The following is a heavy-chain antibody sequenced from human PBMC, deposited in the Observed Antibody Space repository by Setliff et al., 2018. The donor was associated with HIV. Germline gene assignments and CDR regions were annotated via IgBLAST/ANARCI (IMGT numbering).Heavy chain of an antibody. CDR3: ARFPDYYDSSLYYYYGMDV. V-gene: IGHV4-59*11. D-gene: IGHD3-22*01. J-gene: IGHJ6*02. CDR1: GVSISSHY. Sequence: PSETLSLTCTVSGVSISSHYWNWIRQPSGKGLEWIGTIYYSGSTKYNPSLKSRVTISVDTSKNQFSLKLRPVTAADTAVYYCARFPDYYDSSLYYYYGMDVWGQGTTVTVSS. CDR2: IYYSGST.